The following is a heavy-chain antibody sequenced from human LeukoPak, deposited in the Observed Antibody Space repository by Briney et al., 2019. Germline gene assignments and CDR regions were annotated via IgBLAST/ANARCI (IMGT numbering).Heavy chain of an antibody. CDR2: ISYDGSNK. CDR3: AKDLYDILTGYPVFFDY. J-gene: IGHJ4*02. V-gene: IGHV3-30*18. Sequence: GRSLRLSCAASGFTFSSYGMHWVRQAPGKGLEWVAVISYDGSNKYYADSVKGRFTISRDNSKNTLYLQMNSLRAEDTAVYYCAKDLYDILTGYPVFFDYWGQGTLVTVSS. CDR1: GFTFSSYG. D-gene: IGHD3-9*01.